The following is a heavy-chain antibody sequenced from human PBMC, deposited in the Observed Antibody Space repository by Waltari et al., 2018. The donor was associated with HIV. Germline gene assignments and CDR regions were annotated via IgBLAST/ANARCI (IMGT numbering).Heavy chain of an antibody. V-gene: IGHV3-9*01. CDR3: AKSDIDYGMDV. Sequence: EVQLVESGGGVVVPGRSLRLSCAASGFTFGDYAMHWVRQVPGRCLEWVSGITWNSGRTGYADSVKGRFIISRDNAKNSLYLQMNSLRVEDTALYYCAKSDIDYGMDVWGQGTTVTVSS. CDR1: GFTFGDYA. J-gene: IGHJ6*02. D-gene: IGHD2-15*01. CDR2: ITWNSGRT.